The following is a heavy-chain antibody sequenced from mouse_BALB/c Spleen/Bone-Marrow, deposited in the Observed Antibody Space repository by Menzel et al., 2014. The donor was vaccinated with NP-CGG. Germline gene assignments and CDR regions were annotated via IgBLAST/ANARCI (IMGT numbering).Heavy chain of an antibody. CDR1: GFNIKDTY. CDR2: IDPANGNT. Sequence: VHVKQSGAELVKPGASVKLSCTASGFNIKDTYMHWVRQRPEQGLEWIGRIDPANGNTKYDPKFQGKATITADTSSNTAYLQHSSLTSEDNAVYYCAAYYYGRSSFTYWGQGTLVTVSA. CDR3: AAYYYGRSSFTY. J-gene: IGHJ3*01. V-gene: IGHV14-3*02. D-gene: IGHD1-1*01.